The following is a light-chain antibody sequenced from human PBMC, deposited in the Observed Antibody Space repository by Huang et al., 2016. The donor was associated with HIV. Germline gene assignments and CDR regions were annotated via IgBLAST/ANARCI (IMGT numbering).Light chain of an antibody. CDR3: QQYQSGPWT. V-gene: IGKV1-NL1*01. CDR2: ATS. Sequence: DIQMTQSPSSLSASVGDRVTIICRASQGISKSLAWYQQKPGKAPKLPLYATSKLESGFPSRFSGSGSGTHYTLTISTLQPEDLATYYCQQYQSGPWTFGQGTKVAI. J-gene: IGKJ1*01. CDR1: QGISKS.